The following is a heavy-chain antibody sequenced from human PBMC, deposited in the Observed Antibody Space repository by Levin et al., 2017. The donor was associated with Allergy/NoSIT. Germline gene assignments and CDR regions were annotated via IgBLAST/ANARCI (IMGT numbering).Heavy chain of an antibody. Sequence: GGSLRLSCQASGSSFTSFWFGWVRQRPGKGLEWMGLIFPSDSDTRVSPSFQGQIIMSVDKSISTAYLQWSSLTASDSAMYYCARRDSDGSNSFDYCGQGTLVTVSP. CDR1: GSSFTSFW. J-gene: IGHJ4*02. D-gene: IGHD4-23*01. CDR3: ARRDSDGSNSFDY. V-gene: IGHV5-51*01. CDR2: IFPSDSDT.